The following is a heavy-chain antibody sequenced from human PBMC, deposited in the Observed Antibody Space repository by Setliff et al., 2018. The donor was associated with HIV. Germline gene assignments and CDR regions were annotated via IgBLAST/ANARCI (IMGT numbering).Heavy chain of an antibody. CDR1: GYTFTSHA. J-gene: IGHJ1*01. Sequence: GASVKVSCKASGYTFTSHAMHWVRQAPGQKLHWVGWINVGSGNTKYSHKFQDRVTITRDTSASTVYMELRSLRSDDTAVYYCARDSEEWELLVYFQHWGQGTLVTVSS. V-gene: IGHV1-3*01. CDR2: INVGSGNT. CDR3: ARDSEEWELLVYFQH. D-gene: IGHD1-26*01.